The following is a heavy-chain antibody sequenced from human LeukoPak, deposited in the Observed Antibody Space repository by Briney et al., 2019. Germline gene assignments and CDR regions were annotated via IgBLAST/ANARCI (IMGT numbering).Heavy chain of an antibody. Sequence: PGGSLRLSCAASGFTFSSYAMSWVRQAPGKGLEWVSAVSGSGGSTYYADSVKGRFTISRDNSKNTLYLQMNSLRAEDTAVYYCAKGSDSSGLYPFDYWGQGTLVTVSS. D-gene: IGHD3-22*01. CDR1: GFTFSSYA. CDR3: AKGSDSSGLYPFDY. V-gene: IGHV3-23*01. CDR2: VSGSGGST. J-gene: IGHJ4*02.